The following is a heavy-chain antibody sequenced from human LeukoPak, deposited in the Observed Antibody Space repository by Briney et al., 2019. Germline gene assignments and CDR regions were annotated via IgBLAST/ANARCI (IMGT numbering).Heavy chain of an antibody. J-gene: IGHJ6*03. V-gene: IGHV3-23*01. D-gene: IGHD2-2*01. CDR1: GFTFRSYG. CDR3: AREEAGMIVVPAAQLYYYYMDV. CDR2: ISGSGGST. Sequence: GGSLRLSCAASGFTFRSYGMNWVRQAPGKGLEWVSAISGSGGSTYYADSVKGRFTISRDNSKNTLYLQMNSLRAEDTAVYYCAREEAGMIVVPAAQLYYYYMDVWGKGTTVTISS.